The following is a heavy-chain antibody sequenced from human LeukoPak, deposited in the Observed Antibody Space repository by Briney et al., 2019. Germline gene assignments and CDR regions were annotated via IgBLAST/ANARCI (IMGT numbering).Heavy chain of an antibody. CDR2: IYYSGST. V-gene: IGHV4-59*01. J-gene: IGHJ4*02. CDR1: GGSISSYY. Sequence: SETLSLTCTVSGGSISSYYWSWIRQPPGKGLEWIGYIYYSGSTNCNPSLKSRVTISVDTSKNQFSLKLSSVTAADTAVYYCARGSLTGRTGYDFVSWGQGTLVTVSS. CDR3: ARGSLTGRTGYDFVS. D-gene: IGHD3-9*01.